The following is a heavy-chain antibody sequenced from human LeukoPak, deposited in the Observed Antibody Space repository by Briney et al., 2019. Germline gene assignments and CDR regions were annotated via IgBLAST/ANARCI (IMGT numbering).Heavy chain of an antibody. CDR1: GFTFSSYD. J-gene: IGHJ3*02. CDR3: ASPIAYYDFWSGYPDAFDI. D-gene: IGHD3-3*01. CDR2: IGTAGDT. Sequence: GGSLRLSCAASGFTFSSYDKHWVRQATGKGLEWVSAIGTAGDTYYPGSVKGRFTISRDNSKNTLYLQMNSLRAEDTAVYYCASPIAYYDFWSGYPDAFDIWGQGTMVTVSS. V-gene: IGHV3-13*01.